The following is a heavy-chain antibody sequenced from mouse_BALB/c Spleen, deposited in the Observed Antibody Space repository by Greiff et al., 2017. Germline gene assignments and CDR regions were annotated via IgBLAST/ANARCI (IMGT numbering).Heavy chain of an antibody. CDR3: ARGGYFDY. Sequence: EVQLVESGGGLVKPGGSLKLSCAASGFAFSSYDMSWVRQTPEKRLEWVAYISSGGGSTYYPDTVKGRFTISRDNAKNTLYLQMSSLKSEDTAMYYCARGGYFDYWGQGTTLTVSS. CDR1: GFAFSSYD. J-gene: IGHJ2*01. V-gene: IGHV5-12-1*01. CDR2: ISSGGGST.